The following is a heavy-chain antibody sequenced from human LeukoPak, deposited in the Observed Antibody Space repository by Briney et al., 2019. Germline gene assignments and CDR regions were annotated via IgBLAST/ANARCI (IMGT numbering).Heavy chain of an antibody. D-gene: IGHD2/OR15-2a*01. CDR2: INTSDGST. V-gene: IGHV1-46*01. CDR3: ARHQGAGEYPFDY. J-gene: IGHJ4*02. Sequence: ASVWDSRKAPGYSPTSYKMYRVPPAPGQGLEWMGIINTSDGSTTYAKRFQGRVTLTRDTSTSTVYMELSSLRSEDTAVYYCARHQGAGEYPFDYWGQGTLVTVSS. CDR1: GYSPTSYK.